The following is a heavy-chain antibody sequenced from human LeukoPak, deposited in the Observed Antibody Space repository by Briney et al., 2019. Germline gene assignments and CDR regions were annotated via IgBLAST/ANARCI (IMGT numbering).Heavy chain of an antibody. Sequence: SVKVSCTASGGTFISYAISWVRQAPGQGLEWMGGIIPIFGTANYAQKFQGRVTITADESTSTAYMELSSLRSEDTAVYYCAREEWAVAGPNDWGQGTLVTVSS. CDR3: AREEWAVAGPND. D-gene: IGHD6-19*01. CDR1: GGTFISYA. J-gene: IGHJ4*02. CDR2: IIPIFGTA. V-gene: IGHV1-69*13.